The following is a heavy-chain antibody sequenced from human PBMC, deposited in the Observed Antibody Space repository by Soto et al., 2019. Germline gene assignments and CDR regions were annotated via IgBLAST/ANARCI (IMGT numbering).Heavy chain of an antibody. D-gene: IGHD5-18*01. CDR1: GGSISSSSYY. CDR3: ARRGYSYWFDP. V-gene: IGHV4-39*01. J-gene: IGHJ5*02. CDR2: IYYSGST. Sequence: PSETLSLTCTVSGGSISSSSYYWGWIRQPPGKGLEWIGSIYYSGSTYYNPSLKSRVTMSVDTSKNQFSLKLSSVTAADTAVYYCARRGYSYWFDPWGQGTPVTVSS.